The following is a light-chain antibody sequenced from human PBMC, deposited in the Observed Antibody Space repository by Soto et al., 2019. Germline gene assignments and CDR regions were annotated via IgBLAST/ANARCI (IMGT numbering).Light chain of an antibody. Sequence: IVMTQSPPTLSVSPGEEATLACRASQSLRSNLAWYQQKPGQAPRLLIYGASTRATGIPARFSGSGSGTEFTLTISSLQSEDFAVYYCQQYNNWPRTFGQGTKV. J-gene: IGKJ1*01. CDR2: GAS. V-gene: IGKV3-15*01. CDR3: QQYNNWPRT. CDR1: QSLRSN.